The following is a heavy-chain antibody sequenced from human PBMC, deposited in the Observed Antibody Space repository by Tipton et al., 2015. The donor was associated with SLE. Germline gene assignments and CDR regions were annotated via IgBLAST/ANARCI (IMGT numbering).Heavy chain of an antibody. CDR2: ITAYNGYT. CDR3: ARGLYSSPPSDY. V-gene: IGHV1-18*01. J-gene: IGHJ4*02. Sequence: QLVQSGAEVKKPGASVKVSCKASGYTFSNYGINWVRQAPGQGLEWMGWITAYNGYTNYAQKFQGRVTMTTDTSTRTAYMDLRSLRSDDTAVYYCARGLYSSPPSDYWGQGTLVTVSS. CDR1: GYTFSNYG. D-gene: IGHD6-19*01.